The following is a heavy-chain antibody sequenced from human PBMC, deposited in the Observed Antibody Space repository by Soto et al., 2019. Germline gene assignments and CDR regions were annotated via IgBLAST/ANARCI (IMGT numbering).Heavy chain of an antibody. V-gene: IGHV4-38-2*02. CDR1: GYSISSGSN. CDR3: ARVHVMVVAGSTFDY. CDR2: IYHGGTT. Sequence: ETLSLTCTVSGYSISSGSNWAWIRLPPGKGPEWIASIYHGGTTFYNPSLKSRITISVDTSNNQFSLKLTSVTAADTAVYYCARVHVMVVAGSTFDYWGHGTLVTVSS. J-gene: IGHJ4*01. D-gene: IGHD6-19*01.